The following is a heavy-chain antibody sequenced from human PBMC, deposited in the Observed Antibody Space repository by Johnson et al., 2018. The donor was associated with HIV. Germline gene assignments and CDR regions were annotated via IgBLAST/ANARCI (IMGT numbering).Heavy chain of an antibody. Sequence: VQLVESGGGLVQPGRSLRLSCADSGFTFDDYAMHWVRQAPGKGLEWVSGISWNSDNIGYADSVKGRFTISRDNTKNSLYLQMNSLRAEDTALYYCAKDLFTEREDDAFDIWGQGTMFTVSS. CDR1: GFTFDDYA. J-gene: IGHJ3*02. CDR3: AKDLFTEREDDAFDI. V-gene: IGHV3-9*01. D-gene: IGHD1-26*01. CDR2: ISWNSDNI.